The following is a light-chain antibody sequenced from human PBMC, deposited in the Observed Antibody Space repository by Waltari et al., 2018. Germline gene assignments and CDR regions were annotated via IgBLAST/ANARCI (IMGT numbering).Light chain of an antibody. CDR3: QQYNSYSPT. CDR1: QCISSW. CDR2: KAS. Sequence: DIQLTQSPSTLSASVRDRVTITCRASQCISSWLAWYQQKPGKAPNLLIYKASSLESGVPSRFSGSGSGTEFTLTISSLQPDDFATYFCQQYNSYSPTFGQGTKVEIK. V-gene: IGKV1-5*03. J-gene: IGKJ1*01.